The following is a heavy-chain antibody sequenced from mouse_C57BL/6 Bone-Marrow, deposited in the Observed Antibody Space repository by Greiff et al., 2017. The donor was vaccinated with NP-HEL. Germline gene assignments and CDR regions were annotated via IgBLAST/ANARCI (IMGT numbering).Heavy chain of an antibody. J-gene: IGHJ4*01. D-gene: IGHD2-12*01. Sequence: VQLQQPGAELVKPGASVKLSCKASGYTFTSYWMHWVKQRPGRGLEWIGRIDPNSGGTKYNEKFKSKATLTVDKPSSTAYMQLSSLTSEDSAVYDGARGDDEDDEEYYYAMDYWGQGTSVTVSS. CDR3: ARGDDEDDEEYYYAMDY. CDR1: GYTFTSYW. CDR2: IDPNSGGT. V-gene: IGHV1-72*01.